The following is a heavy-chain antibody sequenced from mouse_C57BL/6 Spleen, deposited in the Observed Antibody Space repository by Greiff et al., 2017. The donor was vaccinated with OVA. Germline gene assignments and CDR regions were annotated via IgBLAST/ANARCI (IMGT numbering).Heavy chain of an antibody. D-gene: IGHD1-1*01. J-gene: IGHJ2*01. CDR1: GFSLSTSGMG. V-gene: IGHV8-12*01. CDR3: ALRKGISPFDS. Sequence: QVTLKESGPGILQSSQTLSLTCSFSGFSLSTSGMGVSWIRQPSGKGLEWLAHIYWDDDKRHNPSTKSRLTISTDTSTNQVFLTISRVDTPHTATYYCALRKGISPFDSSGPGTTLTVSS. CDR2: IYWDDDK.